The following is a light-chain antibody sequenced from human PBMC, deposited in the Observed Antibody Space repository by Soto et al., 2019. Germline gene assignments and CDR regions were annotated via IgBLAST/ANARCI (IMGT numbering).Light chain of an antibody. V-gene: IGLV2-23*02. CDR2: EVT. Sequence: QSALTQPASVSGSPGQSITISCTGTSSDVGNYNLVSWYQHHPGKAPKLMIFEVTKRPSGVSNRFSGSKSANTASLTISGLEAEDEADYYCCSYAGSSTLVFGGGTKLTVL. J-gene: IGLJ2*01. CDR1: SSDVGNYNL. CDR3: CSYAGSSTLV.